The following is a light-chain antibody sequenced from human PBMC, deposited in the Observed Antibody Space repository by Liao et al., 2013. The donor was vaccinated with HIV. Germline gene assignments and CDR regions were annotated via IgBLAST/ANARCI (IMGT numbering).Light chain of an antibody. V-gene: IGLV3-21*04. CDR1: NIGTKS. CDR3: QVWDSNTDHQV. J-gene: IGLJ3*02. Sequence: GSVAPGKTARITCGGNNIGTKSVHWFQQKPGQAPVLAIHYDSDRPSGIPDRFSVSNSGNTATLTISRVEAGDEADYYCQVWDSNTDHQVFGGGTKLTVL. CDR2: YDS.